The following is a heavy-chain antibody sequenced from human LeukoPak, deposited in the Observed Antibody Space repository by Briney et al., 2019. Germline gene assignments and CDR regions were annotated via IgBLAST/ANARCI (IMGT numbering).Heavy chain of an antibody. CDR1: GGTFSSYA. CDR3: ARDPMTTVTTTYYYGMDV. Sequence: ASVKVSCKASGGTFSSYAISWVRQAPGQGLEWMGGIIPIFGTANYAQKFQGRVTITADESTSTAYMELSSLRSEDTAVYYCARDPMTTVTTTYYYGMDVWGQGTTVTVSS. J-gene: IGHJ6*02. V-gene: IGHV1-69*01. D-gene: IGHD4-17*01. CDR2: IIPIFGTA.